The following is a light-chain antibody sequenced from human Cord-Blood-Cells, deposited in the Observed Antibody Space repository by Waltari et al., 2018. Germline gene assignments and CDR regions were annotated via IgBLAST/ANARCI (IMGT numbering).Light chain of an antibody. Sequence: DIQMTQSPSSLSASVGDRVTIPCRASQSISSYLNWYQQKPGKAPKLLIYAASSLQSGVPSRFSGSGSGTDVTLTISSLQPEDFATYYCQQSYSTPPFTFGPGTKVDIK. J-gene: IGKJ3*01. CDR3: QQSYSTPPFT. CDR1: QSISSY. V-gene: IGKV1-39*01. CDR2: AAS.